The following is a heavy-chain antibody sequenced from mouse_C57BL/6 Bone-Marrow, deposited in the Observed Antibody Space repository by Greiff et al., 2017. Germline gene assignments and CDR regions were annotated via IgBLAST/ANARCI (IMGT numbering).Heavy chain of an antibody. CDR2: IWSGGST. V-gene: IGHV2-2*01. CDR1: GFSLTSYG. J-gene: IGHJ1*03. D-gene: IGHD1-1*01. CDR3: AATVVAVDWYFDV. Sequence: VQLQQSGPGLVQPSQSLSITCTVSGFSLTSYGVHWVRQSPGKGLEWLGVIWSGGSTDYNAAFISRLSISKDNSKSQVFFKMNRLQADDTAIYYCAATVVAVDWYFDVWGTGTTVTVSS.